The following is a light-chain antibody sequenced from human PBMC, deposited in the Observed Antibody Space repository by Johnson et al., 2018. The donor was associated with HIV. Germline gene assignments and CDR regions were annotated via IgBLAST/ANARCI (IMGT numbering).Light chain of an antibody. J-gene: IGLJ1*01. CDR3: GTWDTSLSAHYV. CDR1: SSNIGNNY. V-gene: IGLV1-51*01. Sequence: QPVLTQPPSMSAAPGQKVTISCSTSSSNIGNNYVSWYQQLPGTAPKLLIYDNHKRPSRIPDRFSGSKSGTSATLGITGLQTGDEADYYCGTWDTSLSAHYVFGTGTKVTVL. CDR2: DNH.